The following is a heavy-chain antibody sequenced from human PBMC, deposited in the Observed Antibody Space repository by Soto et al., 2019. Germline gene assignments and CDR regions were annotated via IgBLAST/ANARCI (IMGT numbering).Heavy chain of an antibody. D-gene: IGHD4-17*01. V-gene: IGHV3-74*01. CDR1: GFTFSSNW. J-gene: IGHJ6*02. Sequence: EVQLVESGGGLVQPGGSLRLSCAASGFTFSSNWMHWVRQVPGKGPVWVSRINGGGSGTTYADSVKGRFTISRDNAKNTLYLQMNSLRAEDTAVYYCAKGSYGGKQYYYYGMDVWGQGTTVTVSS. CDR2: INGGGSGT. CDR3: AKGSYGGKQYYYYGMDV.